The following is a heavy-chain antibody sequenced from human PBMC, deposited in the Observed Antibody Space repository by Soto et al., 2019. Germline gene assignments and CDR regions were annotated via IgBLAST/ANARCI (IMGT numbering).Heavy chain of an antibody. Sequence: ASVKVSCKASGYTFTSYAMHWVRQAPGQRLEWMGWINAGNGNTKYSRKFQGRVTITRDTSASTAYMELSSLRSEDTAVYYCASSYDDFWSGYYYYYMDVRGKRTTDTGSS. CDR2: INAGNGNT. J-gene: IGHJ6*03. V-gene: IGHV1-3*01. D-gene: IGHD3-3*01. CDR3: ASSYDDFWSGYYYYYMDV. CDR1: GYTFTSYA.